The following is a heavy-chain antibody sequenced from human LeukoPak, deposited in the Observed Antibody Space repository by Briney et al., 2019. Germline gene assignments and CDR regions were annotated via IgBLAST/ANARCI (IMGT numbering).Heavy chain of an antibody. CDR1: GYTLTELS. J-gene: IGHJ5*02. CDR2: FDPEDGET. Sequence: ASVKVSCKVSGYTLTELSMHWVRQAPGKGLEWMGGFDPEDGETIYAQKFQGRVTMTEDTSTDTAYMELSSLRSEDTAVYYCATEVGAAAGHWFDPWGQGTLVTVSS. CDR3: ATEVGAAAGHWFDP. D-gene: IGHD6-13*01. V-gene: IGHV1-24*01.